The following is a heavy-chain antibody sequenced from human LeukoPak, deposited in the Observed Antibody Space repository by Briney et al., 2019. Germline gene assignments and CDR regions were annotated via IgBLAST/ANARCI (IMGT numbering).Heavy chain of an antibody. Sequence: GGSLRLSCAASGFTFSTYWMSWVRQAPGKGLEWVANIKQDGSQKYYVDSVKGRFAISRDNAKNSLCLQMNSLRAEDTAVYYCARGGDPRYTDYWGQGTLVTVSS. J-gene: IGHJ4*02. V-gene: IGHV3-7*02. CDR1: GFTFSTYW. CDR3: ARGGDPRYTDY. D-gene: IGHD2-21*02. CDR2: IKQDGSQK.